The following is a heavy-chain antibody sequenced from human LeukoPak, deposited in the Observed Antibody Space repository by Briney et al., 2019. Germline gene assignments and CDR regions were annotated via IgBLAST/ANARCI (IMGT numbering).Heavy chain of an antibody. Sequence: AVPVSYKAYRYTLPSYAFIWVPQAPGQGGDGMGWIYVNKCNTNFAQKLQGRVTKTTNTSTSTAYMELRSLRSEDTAVYYCARVHYGDGGNWFDPWGEGTLVTVPS. CDR3: ARVHYGDGGNWFDP. D-gene: IGHD4-17*01. CDR1: RYTLPSYA. V-gene: IGHV1-18*01. J-gene: IGHJ5*02. CDR2: IYVNKCNT.